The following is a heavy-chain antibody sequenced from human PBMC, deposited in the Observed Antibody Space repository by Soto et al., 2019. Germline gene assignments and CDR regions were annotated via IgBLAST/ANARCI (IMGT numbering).Heavy chain of an antibody. CDR1: GFTFSSYA. J-gene: IGHJ4*02. Sequence: GGSLRLSCAASGFTFSSYAMSWVRQAPGKGLEWVSAISGSGGSTYYADSVKGRFTISRDNSKNTLYLQMNSLRAEDTAVYYCASARGIQLWLAAPFDYWGQGTLVTVSS. CDR2: ISGSGGST. CDR3: ASARGIQLWLAAPFDY. V-gene: IGHV3-23*01. D-gene: IGHD5-18*01.